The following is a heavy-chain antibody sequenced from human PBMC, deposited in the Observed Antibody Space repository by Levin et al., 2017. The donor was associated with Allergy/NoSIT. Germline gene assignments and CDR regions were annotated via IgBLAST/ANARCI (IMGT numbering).Heavy chain of an antibody. CDR3: ARRALKGAFDS. CDR2: IYPGDSDT. Sequence: PAASVKVSCKGSGYSFTSYWIGWVRQMPGKGLEWMGIIYPGDSDTRYSPSFQGQVTISADKSISTAYLQWSSLKASDTAMYYCARRALKGAFDSWGQGTMVTVSS. V-gene: IGHV5-51*03. CDR1: GYSFTSYW. J-gene: IGHJ3*02.